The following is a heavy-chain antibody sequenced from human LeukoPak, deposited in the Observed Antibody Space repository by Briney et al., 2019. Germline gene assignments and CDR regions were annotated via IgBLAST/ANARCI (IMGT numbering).Heavy chain of an antibody. V-gene: IGHV1-24*01. CDR1: GYTLTELS. CDR2: FDPEDGET. J-gene: IGHJ4*02. CDR3: ATAPRAFIAAAGFDY. Sequence: ASVKVSCKVSGYTLTELSMHWLRQAPGKGLEGMGGFDPEDGETIYAQKFQGRVTMTEDTSTDTAYMELRSLRSEDTAGYYCATAPRAFIAAAGFDYWGQGTLVTVSS. D-gene: IGHD6-13*01.